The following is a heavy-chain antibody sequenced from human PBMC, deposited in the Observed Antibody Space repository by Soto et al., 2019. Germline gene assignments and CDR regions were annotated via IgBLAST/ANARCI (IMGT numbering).Heavy chain of an antibody. Sequence: EEQLVESGGGLVQPGGSLRLSCAASGFTFSSYWMHWVRQAPGKGLVWVSRINPGGSITAYADSVKGRFTISRDNAKNTLYLQITTLRGDDTAVYYWARVPTGKYGVWNYWGQGTLVTVSS. D-gene: IGHD2-8*01. CDR2: INPGGSIT. CDR3: ARVPTGKYGVWNY. CDR1: GFTFSSYW. V-gene: IGHV3-74*01. J-gene: IGHJ4*02.